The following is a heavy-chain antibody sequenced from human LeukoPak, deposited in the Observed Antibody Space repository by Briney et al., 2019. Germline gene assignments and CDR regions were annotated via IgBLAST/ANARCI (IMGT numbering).Heavy chain of an antibody. Sequence: GGSLGLSCAASGFTFSSYAMHWVRQAPGKGLEWVAVISYDGSNKYYADSVKGRFTISRDNAKNSLYLQMNSLRAEDTALYHCARDRGGITMIVVLDYWGQGTLVTVSS. CDR2: ISYDGSNK. V-gene: IGHV3-30-3*01. D-gene: IGHD3-22*01. CDR1: GFTFSSYA. CDR3: ARDRGGITMIVVLDY. J-gene: IGHJ4*02.